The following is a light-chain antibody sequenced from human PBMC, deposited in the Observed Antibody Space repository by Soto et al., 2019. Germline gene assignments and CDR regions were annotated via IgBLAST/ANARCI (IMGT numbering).Light chain of an antibody. CDR1: QRVSSN. Sequence: EIVMTQSPATLSVSPGERATLSCRASQRVSSNLAWYQQKPGQAPRLLIYGASTRATGIPARFSVSGSETEFTLTISSLQSEDLAVYYCQQYNNWPPMTFGQGTRLEIK. CDR2: GAS. J-gene: IGKJ5*01. CDR3: QQYNNWPPMT. V-gene: IGKV3-15*01.